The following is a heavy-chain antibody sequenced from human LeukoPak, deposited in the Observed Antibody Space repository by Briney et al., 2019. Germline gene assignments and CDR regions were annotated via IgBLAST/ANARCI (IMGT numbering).Heavy chain of an antibody. Sequence: SETLSLTCSVSDDSISMSGYFWSWIRQPPGKGLDWIGYIYYSGSTYYNPSLRSRVTISVDRSKNQFSLNLTSVTAADTAVYYCARGGMGATTNWFDPWGQGTLVTVSS. D-gene: IGHD1-26*01. CDR3: ARGGMGATTNWFDP. J-gene: IGHJ5*02. CDR1: DDSISMSGYF. V-gene: IGHV4-30-2*01. CDR2: IYYSGST.